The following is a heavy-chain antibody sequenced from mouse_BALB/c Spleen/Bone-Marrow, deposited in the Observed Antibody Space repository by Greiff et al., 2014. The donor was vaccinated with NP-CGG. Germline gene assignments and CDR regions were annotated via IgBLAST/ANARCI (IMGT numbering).Heavy chain of an antibody. Sequence: EVQLQQSGAELVKPGASVKLSCTASGFNIKDTYMHWVKQRPEQGLEWIGRIDPANGNTKCDPKFQGKATITADTSSNTAYLQLSSLTSEDTAVYYCANYDYGWYFDVWGAGTTVTVSS. V-gene: IGHV14-3*02. CDR1: GFNIKDTY. CDR3: ANYDYGWYFDV. CDR2: IDPANGNT. D-gene: IGHD2-4*01. J-gene: IGHJ1*01.